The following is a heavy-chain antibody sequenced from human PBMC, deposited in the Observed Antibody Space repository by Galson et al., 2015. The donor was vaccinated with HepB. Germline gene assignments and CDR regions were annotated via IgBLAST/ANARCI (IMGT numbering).Heavy chain of an antibody. D-gene: IGHD2-21*01. J-gene: IGHJ4*02. CDR1: GYTFTGSY. V-gene: IGHV1-2*06. Sequence: SVKVSCKASGYTFTGSYMHWVRQAPGQGLEWMGRINPNSGGSNYVQKFQGRVTMTRDTSISTAYMELSRLRSDDTAVYYCATPSFNADCGGDCYAFDYWGQGTLVTVSS. CDR2: INPNSGGS. CDR3: ATPSFNADCGGDCYAFDY.